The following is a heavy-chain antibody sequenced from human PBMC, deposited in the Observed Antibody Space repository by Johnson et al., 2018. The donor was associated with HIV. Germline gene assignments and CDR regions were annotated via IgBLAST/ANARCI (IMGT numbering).Heavy chain of an antibody. CDR2: IRSKGNSYAT. J-gene: IGHJ3*02. V-gene: IGHV3-73*01. Sequence: VQLVESGGGVVQPGRSLKLSCAASGFTVSGSAMHWVRQASGKGLEWVGRIRSKGNSYATAYPASVKGRFTISRDNSKNTLYLQMNSLRAEDTAVYYCAKEPEYIWGQGTMVTVSS. CDR3: AKEPEYI. CDR1: GFTVSGSA.